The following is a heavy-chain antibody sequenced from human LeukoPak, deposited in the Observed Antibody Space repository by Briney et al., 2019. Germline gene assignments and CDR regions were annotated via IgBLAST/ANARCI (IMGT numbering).Heavy chain of an antibody. CDR2: IYYSGTT. CDR3: ARGTGFYDSSGHYYWGYFDS. J-gene: IGHJ4*02. Sequence: PSWALSLTCTVSGGSISSHYWSWFRQTPGERPEWIAFIYYSGTTNYNPSLKGRVTISIDSSKNQFSLKLSSVTAADTAIYYCARGTGFYDSSGHYYWGYFDSWGQGTLVPVSS. D-gene: IGHD3-22*01. CDR1: GGSISSHY. V-gene: IGHV4-59*11.